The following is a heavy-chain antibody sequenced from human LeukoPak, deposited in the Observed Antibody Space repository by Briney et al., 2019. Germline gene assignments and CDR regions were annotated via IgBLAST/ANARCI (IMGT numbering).Heavy chain of an antibody. CDR1: GGPFRGYY. CDR3: ARGGTMIEGYYYMDV. V-gene: IGHV4-34*01. Sequence: SETLSLTCAVYGGPFRGYYGSWIRQPPGKGLEWIWEIYHSGSTKYNPSLKSRATISVDTSKNQFSLKLSSVTAADTAVYYCARGGTMIEGYYYMDVWGKGTTVTVSS. CDR2: IYHSGST. D-gene: IGHD3-22*01. J-gene: IGHJ6*03.